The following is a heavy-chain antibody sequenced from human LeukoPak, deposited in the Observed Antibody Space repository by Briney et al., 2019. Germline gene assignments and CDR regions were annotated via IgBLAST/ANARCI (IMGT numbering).Heavy chain of an antibody. CDR3: ARVNTLIRGIGWFDP. CDR2: IYYSGTT. V-gene: IGHV4-39*07. J-gene: IGHJ5*02. Sequence: MSSETLSLTCTVSGGSISSSSYYWGWIRQPPGKGLELIGNIYYSGTTYYNPSLKSRVTISVDTSKNQFSLKLSSVTAADTAVYYCARVNTLIRGIGWFDPWGQGILVTVSS. CDR1: GGSISSSSYY. D-gene: IGHD3-10*01.